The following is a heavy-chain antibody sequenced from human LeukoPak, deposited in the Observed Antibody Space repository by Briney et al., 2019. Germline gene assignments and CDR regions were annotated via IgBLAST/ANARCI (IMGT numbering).Heavy chain of an antibody. J-gene: IGHJ3*02. CDR3: ARGGYCSSTSCYNHAFDI. V-gene: IGHV3-23*01. D-gene: IGHD2-2*02. CDR2: ISGSGGST. Sequence: QPGGSLRLSCAASGFTFSSYAMSWVRQAPGKGLEWVSAISGSGGSTYYADSVKGRFTISRDNSKNTLYLQMHSLRAEDTAVYYCARGGYCSSTSCYNHAFDIWGQGTMVTVSS. CDR1: GFTFSSYA.